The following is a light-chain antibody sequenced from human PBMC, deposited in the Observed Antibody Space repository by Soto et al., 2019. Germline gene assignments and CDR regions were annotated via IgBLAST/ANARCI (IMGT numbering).Light chain of an antibody. V-gene: IGKV3-20*01. CDR2: GAS. CDR3: QQYGSSFT. CDR1: QRVSSSY. J-gene: IGKJ3*01. Sequence: EVVLTQSPGTLSLSPGDRATLSCRASQRVSSSYLAWYQQKPGQAPRLLIYGASSSATGIPDRFSGSESGTDFNLTISRLEAEDFAVYYCQQYGSSFTCGPATKVDIK.